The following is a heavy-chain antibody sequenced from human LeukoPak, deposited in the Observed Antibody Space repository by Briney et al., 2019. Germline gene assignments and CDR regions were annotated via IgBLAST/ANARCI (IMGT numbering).Heavy chain of an antibody. J-gene: IGHJ4*02. CDR3: ARDLSGVPGYTYGRGIDY. CDR1: GFTFSSYW. Sequence: GGSLRLSCAASGFTFSSYWMSWVRQAPGKGLEWVANIKKDGSEKYYVDSVKDRFTIPRHNAKTSLYLQMNSLRAEDTAVYYCARDLSGVPGYTYGRGIDYWGQGTLVPVSS. CDR2: IKKDGSEK. V-gene: IGHV3-7*01. D-gene: IGHD5-18*01.